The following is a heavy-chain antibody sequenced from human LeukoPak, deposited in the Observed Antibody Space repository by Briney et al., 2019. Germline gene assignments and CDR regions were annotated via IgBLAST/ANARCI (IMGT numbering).Heavy chain of an antibody. Sequence: ASVKVSCKASGYTFTGYYMHWVRQAPGQGLEWMGWINPNSGGTNYAQKFQGRVTMTRDTSISTAYMELSRLSSDDTAVYYCARNRELAARSYYGFFDYWGQGTLVTVSS. J-gene: IGHJ4*02. CDR1: GYTFTGYY. CDR2: INPNSGGT. CDR3: ARNRELAARSYYGFFDY. V-gene: IGHV1-2*02. D-gene: IGHD1-26*01.